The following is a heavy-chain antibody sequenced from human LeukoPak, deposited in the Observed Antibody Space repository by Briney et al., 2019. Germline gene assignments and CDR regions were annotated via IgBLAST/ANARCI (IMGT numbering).Heavy chain of an antibody. V-gene: IGHV4-59*06. CDR3: ATVSGYHTVDY. CDR1: GGSISSYY. D-gene: IGHD3-22*01. J-gene: IGHJ4*02. Sequence: SETLSLTCTVSGGSISSYYWSWIRQPPGKGLEWIGYIYYSGSTYYNPSLKSRVTISVDTSKNQFSLKLSSVTAADTAVYYCATVSGYHTVDYWGQGTLVTVSS. CDR2: IYYSGST.